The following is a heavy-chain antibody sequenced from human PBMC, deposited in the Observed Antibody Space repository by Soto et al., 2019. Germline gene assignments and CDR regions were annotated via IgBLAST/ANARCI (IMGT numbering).Heavy chain of an antibody. CDR2: FYPEDGET. CDR3: ATDLRQQQVVLHDYYYGMDV. D-gene: IGHD6-13*01. V-gene: IGHV1-24*01. Sequence: ASVKVSCKVSGYTLTELSMHWVRQAPGKGLEWMGGFYPEDGETIYAQKFQGRVTMTEDTSTDTAYMELSSLRSEDTAVYYCATDLRQQQVVLHDYYYGMDVWGQGTTVTVSS. CDR1: GYTLTELS. J-gene: IGHJ6*02.